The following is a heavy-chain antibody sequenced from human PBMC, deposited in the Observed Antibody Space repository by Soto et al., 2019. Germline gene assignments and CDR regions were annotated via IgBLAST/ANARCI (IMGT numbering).Heavy chain of an antibody. Sequence: QLQLQESGSGLVKPSQTLSLTCAVSGGSISSGGYSWSWIRQPPGKGLEWIGYIYHSGSTYYNPSLKSRVTTAVDRSKNQVSLKLSSVTAADTAVYYWARDSGSGSYSWFYPWGQGTLVTVSS. D-gene: IGHD3-10*01. V-gene: IGHV4-30-2*01. J-gene: IGHJ5*02. CDR3: ARDSGSGSYSWFYP. CDR2: IYHSGST. CDR1: GGSISSGGYS.